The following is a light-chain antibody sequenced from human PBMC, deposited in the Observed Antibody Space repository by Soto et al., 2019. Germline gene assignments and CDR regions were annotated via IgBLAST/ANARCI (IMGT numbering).Light chain of an antibody. Sequence: IVLTQSPATLSWSPGERATLSCRASQSVSSYLAWYQHKPGKAPRLLIYDASNKATGIPARFSGSGSGTDFTLTISSLEPEDFAVYYCQQRSNWPLTFGGGTKVEIK. CDR3: QQRSNWPLT. V-gene: IGKV3-11*01. CDR1: QSVSSY. CDR2: DAS. J-gene: IGKJ4*01.